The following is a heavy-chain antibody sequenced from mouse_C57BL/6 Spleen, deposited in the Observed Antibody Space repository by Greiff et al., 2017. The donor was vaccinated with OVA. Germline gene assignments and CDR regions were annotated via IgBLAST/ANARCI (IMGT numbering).Heavy chain of an antibody. J-gene: IGHJ1*03. Sequence: EVQLQQSGGDLVKPGGSLKLSCAASGFTFSSYGMSWVRQTPDKRLEWVATISSGGSYTYYPDSVKGRFTISRDNAKNTLYLQMSSLKSEDTAMYYCARQDNYGYFDVWGTGTTVTVSS. CDR2: ISSGGSYT. V-gene: IGHV5-6*01. CDR1: GFTFSSYG. CDR3: ARQDNYGYFDV.